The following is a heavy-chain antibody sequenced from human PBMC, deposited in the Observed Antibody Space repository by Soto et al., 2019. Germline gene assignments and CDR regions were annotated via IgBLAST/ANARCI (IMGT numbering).Heavy chain of an antibody. J-gene: IGHJ4*01. CDR2: ISYDGSNK. CDR3: AKDLGDYGDQPGGY. Sequence: LRLSCAASGFTFSSYGMHWVRQAPGKGLEWVAVISYDGSNKYYADSVKGRFTISRDNSKNTLYLQMNSLRAEDTAVYYCAKDLGDYGDQPGGYWGHGTLVPSSS. V-gene: IGHV3-30*18. D-gene: IGHD4-17*01. CDR1: GFTFSSYG.